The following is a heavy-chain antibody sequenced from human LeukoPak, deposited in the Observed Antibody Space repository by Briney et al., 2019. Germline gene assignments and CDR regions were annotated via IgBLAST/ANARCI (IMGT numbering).Heavy chain of an antibody. J-gene: IGHJ5*02. CDR2: IYTSGST. Sequence: SETLSLTCTVSGGSMSSYYWSWIRQPPGKGLEWIGYIYTSGSTNYNPSLKSRVTISVDTSKNQFSLKLSSVTAADTAVYYCARLAVSGYNFDPWGQGTLVTVSS. D-gene: IGHD3-16*01. CDR1: GGSMSSYY. V-gene: IGHV4-4*09. CDR3: ARLAVSGYNFDP.